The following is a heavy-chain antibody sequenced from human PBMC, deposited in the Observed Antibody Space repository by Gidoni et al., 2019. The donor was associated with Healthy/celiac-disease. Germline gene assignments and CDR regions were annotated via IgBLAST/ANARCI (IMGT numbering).Heavy chain of an antibody. V-gene: IGHV1-69*02. D-gene: IGHD3-10*01. CDR3: AVSHGSGSYYPAPY. Sequence: QAPGQGLEWMGRIIPILGIANYAQKFQGRVTITADKSTSTAYMELSSLRSEDTAVYYCAVSHGSGSYYPAPYWGQGTLVTVSS. CDR2: IIPILGIA. J-gene: IGHJ4*02.